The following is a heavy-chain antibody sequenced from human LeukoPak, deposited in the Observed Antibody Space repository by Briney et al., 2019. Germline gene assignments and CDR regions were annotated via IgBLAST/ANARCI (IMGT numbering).Heavy chain of an antibody. CDR3: ARGGSYYDSSGYPFGY. CDR1: GGTFSSYA. V-gene: IGHV1-69*04. J-gene: IGHJ4*02. CDR2: IIPILGIA. Sequence: SVKVSCKASGGTFSSYAISWVRQAPGQGLEWMGRIIPILGIANYAQKFQGRVTITADKSTSTAYMELSSLRSEDTAVYYCARGGSYYDSSGYPFGYWGQGTLVTVSS. D-gene: IGHD3-22*01.